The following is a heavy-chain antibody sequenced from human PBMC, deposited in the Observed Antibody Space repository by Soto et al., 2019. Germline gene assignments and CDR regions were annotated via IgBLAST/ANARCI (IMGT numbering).Heavy chain of an antibody. V-gene: IGHV1-18*01. D-gene: IGHD1-26*01. Sequence: QLVQSGAEVKEPGASVKVSCKASGYRFSNYDISWVRQAPGQGLEWMAWISAHNGNKHYAEKFQGRVSTTTDTSTSTAYMEVRTLKTDDTAVYYCARGLLAYFGMDVWGQGTTVTVS. J-gene: IGHJ6*02. CDR1: GYRFSNYD. CDR2: ISAHNGNK. CDR3: ARGLLAYFGMDV.